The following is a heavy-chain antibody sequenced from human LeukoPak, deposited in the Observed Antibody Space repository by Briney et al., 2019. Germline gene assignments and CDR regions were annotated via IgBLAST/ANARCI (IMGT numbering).Heavy chain of an antibody. Sequence: SVKVSCKASGGTFSSYAISWVRQAPGQGLEWMGRIIPILGIANYAQKFQGRVTITADKSTSTAYMELSSLRSEDTAVYYCARPPYYDFWSGYYDYWGQGTLVTVSS. CDR2: IIPILGIA. CDR1: GGTFSSYA. J-gene: IGHJ4*02. D-gene: IGHD3-3*01. CDR3: ARPPYYDFWSGYYDY. V-gene: IGHV1-69*04.